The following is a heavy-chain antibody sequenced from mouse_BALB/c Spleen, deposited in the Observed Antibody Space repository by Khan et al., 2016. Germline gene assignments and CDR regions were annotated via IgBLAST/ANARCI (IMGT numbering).Heavy chain of an antibody. CDR1: GYTITSDYA. J-gene: IGHJ4*01. CDR2: ISYSGST. D-gene: IGHD2-2*01. V-gene: IGHV3-2*02. Sequence: EVQLQESGPGLVKPSQSLSLTCTVTGYTITSDYAWNWNRQFPGNKLERMGYISYSGSTSYNPSLKSGVTITRERSKNQFYMQLNTVTTEDTAKYYCAAYGSAAGVCTMDYWGQGTSVTVSS. CDR3: AAYGSAAGVCTMDY.